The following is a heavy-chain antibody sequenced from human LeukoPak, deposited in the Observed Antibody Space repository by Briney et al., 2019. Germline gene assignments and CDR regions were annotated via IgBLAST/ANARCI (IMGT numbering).Heavy chain of an antibody. CDR3: AELGITMIGGV. Sequence: QPGGSLRLSCAASGFPLSSHAMSWVRQVPGKGLEWVSYISSSGSTIYYADSVKGRFTISRDNAKNSLYLQMNSLRAEDTAVYYCAELGITMIGGVWGKGTTVTISS. V-gene: IGHV3-48*03. D-gene: IGHD3-10*02. CDR1: GFPLSSHA. CDR2: ISSSGSTI. J-gene: IGHJ6*04.